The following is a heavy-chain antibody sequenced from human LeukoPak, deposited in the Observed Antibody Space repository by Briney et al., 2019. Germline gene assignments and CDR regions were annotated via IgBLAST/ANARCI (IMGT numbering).Heavy chain of an antibody. CDR1: GYTFMSYD. V-gene: IGHV1-18*01. Sequence: ASVKVSCKASGYTFMSYDISWVRQAPGQGLEWLGWISVDTGNTKYAQNLQGRVTMTTDTSTSTAYMELRSLRSDDTAVYYCARGPLGLFDYWGQGTLVTVSS. D-gene: IGHD3/OR15-3a*01. J-gene: IGHJ4*02. CDR2: ISVDTGNT. CDR3: ARGPLGLFDY.